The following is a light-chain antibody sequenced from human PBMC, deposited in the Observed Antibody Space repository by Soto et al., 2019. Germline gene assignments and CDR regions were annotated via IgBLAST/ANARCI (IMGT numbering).Light chain of an antibody. CDR2: GNT. Sequence: QSVLTQPPSVSGAPGQRVSISFTGSSSNIGAGYDVHWYQQLPGAAPKLLIYGNTNRPSGVPDRFSGSRSGTSASLAITGLQAEDEADYYCQSYDSSLVFGGGTQLTVL. J-gene: IGLJ7*01. CDR1: SSNIGAGYD. CDR3: QSYDSSLV. V-gene: IGLV1-40*01.